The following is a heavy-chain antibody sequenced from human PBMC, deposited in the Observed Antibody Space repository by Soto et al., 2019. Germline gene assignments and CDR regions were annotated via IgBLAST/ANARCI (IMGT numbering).Heavy chain of an antibody. CDR3: ARVLLYYDSSGYGY. CDR1: GCTFTSYD. CDR2: MNPNRGNT. V-gene: IGHV1-8*01. Sequence: ASVKVSCTASGCTFTSYDINWVRQATGRGLEWMGLMNPNRGNTGYAQKFQGRVTMTRNTSISTAYMELSSLRSEDTAVYYCARVLLYYDSSGYGYSGPGALVTVSS. D-gene: IGHD3-22*01. J-gene: IGHJ4*02.